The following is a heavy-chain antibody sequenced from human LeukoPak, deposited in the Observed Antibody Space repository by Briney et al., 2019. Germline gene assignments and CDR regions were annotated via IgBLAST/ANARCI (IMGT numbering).Heavy chain of an antibody. V-gene: IGHV4-34*01. CDR3: ARGLGAVAGTDY. J-gene: IGHJ4*02. Sequence: SGTLSLTCAVYGGSFSGYYWSWIRQPPGRGLEWIGEINHSGSTNYNPSLKSRVTISVDTSKNQFSLKLSSVTAADTAVYYCARGLGAVAGTDYWGQGTLVTVSS. D-gene: IGHD6-19*01. CDR1: GGSFSGYY. CDR2: INHSGST.